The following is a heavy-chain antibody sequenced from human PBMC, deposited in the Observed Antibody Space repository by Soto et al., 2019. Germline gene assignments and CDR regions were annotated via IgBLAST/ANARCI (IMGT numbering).Heavy chain of an antibody. V-gene: IGHV3-30*18. Sequence: QSGGSLRLSCAASGFTFSSYGMHWVRQAPGKGLEWVAVISYDGSNKYYADSVKGRFTISRDNSKNTLYLQMNSLRAEDTAVYYCAKLILAARGGYYYGMDVWGQGTTVTVSS. CDR3: AKLILAARGGYYYGMDV. CDR1: GFTFSSYG. J-gene: IGHJ6*02. CDR2: ISYDGSNK. D-gene: IGHD6-6*01.